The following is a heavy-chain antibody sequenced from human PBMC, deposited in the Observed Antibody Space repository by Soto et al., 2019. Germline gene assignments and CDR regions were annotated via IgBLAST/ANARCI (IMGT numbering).Heavy chain of an antibody. CDR1: GFTFSSYA. Sequence: QVQLVESGGGVVQPGRSLRLSCAASGFTFSSYAMHWVRQAPGKGLEWVAVISYDGSNKYYADSVKGRFTISRDNSKNTLYLQMNSLRAEDTAVYYCARDATLVRGIVDYWGQGTLVTVSS. V-gene: IGHV3-30-3*01. J-gene: IGHJ4*02. D-gene: IGHD3-10*01. CDR3: ARDATLVRGIVDY. CDR2: ISYDGSNK.